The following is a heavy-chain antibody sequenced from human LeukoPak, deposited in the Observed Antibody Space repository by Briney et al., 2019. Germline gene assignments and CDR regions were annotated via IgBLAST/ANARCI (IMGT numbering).Heavy chain of an antibody. V-gene: IGHV4-4*02. Sequence: PSETLSLTCAVSGDSISSSNWWSWVRQPPGQGLEWIGEIYHSGSTNYNPSLKSRVTISVDKSKNQFSLKLSSVTAADTAVYYCARFRGVIKAHDLWGRGTLVTVSS. CDR3: ARFRGVIKAHDL. D-gene: IGHD3-10*01. CDR2: IYHSGST. J-gene: IGHJ2*01. CDR1: GDSISSSNW.